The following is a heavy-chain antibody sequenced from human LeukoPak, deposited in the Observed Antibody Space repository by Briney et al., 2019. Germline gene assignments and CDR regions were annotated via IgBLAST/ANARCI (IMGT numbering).Heavy chain of an antibody. D-gene: IGHD2-21*02. V-gene: IGHV4-30-4*01. Sequence: SETLSLTCTVSGGSISSGDYYWSWIRQPPGKGLEWIGYIYYSGSTYYNPSLKSRVTISVDTSKNQFSLELSSVTAADTAVYYCARDTRVTDEGGYWGQGTLVTVSS. CDR2: IYYSGST. J-gene: IGHJ4*02. CDR3: ARDTRVTDEGGY. CDR1: GGSISSGDYY.